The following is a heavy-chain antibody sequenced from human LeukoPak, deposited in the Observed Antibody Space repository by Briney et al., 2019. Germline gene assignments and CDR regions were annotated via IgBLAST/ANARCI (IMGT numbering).Heavy chain of an antibody. V-gene: IGHV3-21*01. J-gene: IGHJ1*01. CDR3: ARDEDYYDSSGYHEYFQH. Sequence: PGGSLRLSCAASGFTFSSYSMNWVRQAPGKGLEWVSSISSSSSYIYYADSVKSRFTISRDNSKNTLYLQMNSLRAEDTAVYYCARDEDYYDSSGYHEYFQHWGQGTLVTVSS. CDR1: GFTFSSYS. D-gene: IGHD3-22*01. CDR2: ISSSSSYI.